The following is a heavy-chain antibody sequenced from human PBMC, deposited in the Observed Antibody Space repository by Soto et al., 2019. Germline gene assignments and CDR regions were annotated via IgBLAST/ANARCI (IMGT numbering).Heavy chain of an antibody. CDR3: AKERDTRSSSCFDS. J-gene: IGHJ4*02. CDR1: RFTFSNYG. V-gene: IGHV3-30*18. Sequence: VGSLRLSCAASRFTFSNYGMQWVRQAPGKGLEWVAVISHDGTVKYYADSVKGRSTISRDNFQNTLDLQMDSLRAEDTAVYYCAKERDTRSSSCFDSWGQGTLVTVSS. CDR2: ISHDGTVK. D-gene: IGHD5-18*01.